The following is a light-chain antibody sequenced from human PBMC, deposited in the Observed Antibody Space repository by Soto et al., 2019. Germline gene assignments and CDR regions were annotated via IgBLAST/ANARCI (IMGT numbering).Light chain of an antibody. CDR3: QPYGSSGT. CDR2: GAS. V-gene: IGKV3-20*01. CDR1: QSVSNNY. Sequence: EIVLTQSPGTLSLSPGERATLSCRASQSVSNNYLAWYQQKPGQAPRLLIYGASNRATGIPDRFSGSGSGTDFTLTFSRLEPEDFAVCYCQPYGSSGTFGQGTKGDSK. J-gene: IGKJ1*01.